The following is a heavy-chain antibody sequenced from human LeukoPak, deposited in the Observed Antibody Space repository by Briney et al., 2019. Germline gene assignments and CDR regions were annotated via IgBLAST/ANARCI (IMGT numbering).Heavy chain of an antibody. Sequence: GGSLRLSCAASGFTFSSYGMHWVRQAPGKGLEGVSYISSSGSTIYYADSVKGRFTISRDNAKNSLYLQMNSLRAEDTAVYYCARVPPMIVVAYDYWGQGTLVTVSS. CDR3: ARVPPMIVVAYDY. CDR1: GFTFSSYG. CDR2: ISSSGSTI. J-gene: IGHJ4*02. V-gene: IGHV3-48*04. D-gene: IGHD3-22*01.